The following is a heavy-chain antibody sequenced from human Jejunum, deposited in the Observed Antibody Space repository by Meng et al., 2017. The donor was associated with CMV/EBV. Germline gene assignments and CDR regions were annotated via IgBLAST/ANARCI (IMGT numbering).Heavy chain of an antibody. D-gene: IGHD2-2*01. Sequence: TFSSYEMNWVRQAPGKGLEWVAQISHDGSGTYYADSMKARVTISRDTSLNTVHLDINDLRADDTAVYFCAKSLITTSWLPKPFDAWGQGTRVTVSS. V-gene: IGHV3-23*01. CDR1: TFSSYE. CDR3: AKSLITTSWLPKPFDA. CDR2: ISHDGSGT. J-gene: IGHJ4*02.